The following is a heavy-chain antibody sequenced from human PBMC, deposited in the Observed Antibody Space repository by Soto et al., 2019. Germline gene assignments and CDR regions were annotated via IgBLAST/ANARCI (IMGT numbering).Heavy chain of an antibody. CDR2: TYYGASS. V-gene: IGHV4-38-2*01. CDR1: GYSISSGYY. D-gene: IGHD6-13*01. J-gene: IGHJ4*02. CDR3: VRVAGSASWYETDS. Sequence: SETLSLTCAVSGYSISSGYYWGWIRQPPGKGLEWLGTTYYGASSYYNPSLRSRITILLDASTNQLSLKLSSVTAADTAVYFCVRVAGSASWYETDSWGQGILVTVS.